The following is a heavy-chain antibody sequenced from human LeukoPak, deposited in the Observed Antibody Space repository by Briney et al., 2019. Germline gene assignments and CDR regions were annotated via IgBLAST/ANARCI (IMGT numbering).Heavy chain of an antibody. V-gene: IGHV3-53*01. CDR1: EFTVSSNY. J-gene: IGHJ3*02. Sequence: GGSLRLSCAASEFTVSSNYVIWVRQAPGKGLEWVSVIYSGGSTYYADSVKGRFTISRDNSKNTLYLQMNSLRAEDTAVYFCARKHLKAFDIWGQGTMVTVSS. D-gene: IGHD3-3*02. CDR3: ARKHLKAFDI. CDR2: IYSGGST.